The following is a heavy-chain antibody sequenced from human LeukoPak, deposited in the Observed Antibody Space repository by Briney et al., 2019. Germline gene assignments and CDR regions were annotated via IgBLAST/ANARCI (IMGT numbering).Heavy chain of an antibody. CDR2: IYYSGST. Sequence: KPSETLSLTCIVSGGSISSSRFFWGRIRQPPGKGLEWIGTIYYSGSTYYNPSLKSRVTISADTSKNQFSLNLSSVTAADTGVYYCARHVSSDLRIVVVTSDWYFDRWGRGTLVTVSS. V-gene: IGHV4-39*01. J-gene: IGHJ2*01. CDR1: GGSISSSRFF. CDR3: ARHVSSDLRIVVVTSDWYFDR. D-gene: IGHD2-21*02.